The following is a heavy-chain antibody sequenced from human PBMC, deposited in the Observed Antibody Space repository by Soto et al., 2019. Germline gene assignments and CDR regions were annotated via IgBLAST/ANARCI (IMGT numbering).Heavy chain of an antibody. CDR1: GFTCDDYA. D-gene: IGHD3-10*01. CDR3: ANLPLYGSGFDC. J-gene: IGHJ4*02. Sequence: EVQLVESGGGLVQPGGSLRLSCAASGFTCDDYAIHWVRQIPGKGLEWVSGISWNGDATGYADSVKGRFTISRDNAKNSLYLQMDSLKTEDTAMYYCANLPLYGSGFDCWGQGTLVTVSS. CDR2: ISWNGDAT. V-gene: IGHV3-9*01.